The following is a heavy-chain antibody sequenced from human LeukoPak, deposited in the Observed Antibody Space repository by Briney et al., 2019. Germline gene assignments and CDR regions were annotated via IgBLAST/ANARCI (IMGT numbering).Heavy chain of an antibody. CDR1: GFPFSSYW. Sequence: GGSLRLSCVASGFPFSSYWMTWVRQAPGKGLEWVANIKQDGSKKSYVDSVKGRFTISRDNAKNSLYLQMNSLRAEGTAIYYCTRVGYIDEGIDYWGQGTLVTVSS. D-gene: IGHD5-24*01. V-gene: IGHV3-7*04. CDR2: IKQDGSKK. J-gene: IGHJ4*02. CDR3: TRVGYIDEGIDY.